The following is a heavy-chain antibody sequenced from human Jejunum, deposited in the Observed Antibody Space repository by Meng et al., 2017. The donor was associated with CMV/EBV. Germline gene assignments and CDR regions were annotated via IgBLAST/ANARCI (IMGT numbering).Heavy chain of an antibody. CDR1: GVILNNYY. J-gene: IGHJ5*02. Sequence: AASGVILNNYYIPWVRHVPGKGVKWVSRINGEGTSITYADSVKGRFTISRDNARNTVYLQMNSLRGDDTAAYYCARSVSRYNWFDPWGQGTLVTVSS. CDR2: INGEGTSI. D-gene: IGHD1-14*01. V-gene: IGHV3-74*01. CDR3: ARSVSRYNWFDP.